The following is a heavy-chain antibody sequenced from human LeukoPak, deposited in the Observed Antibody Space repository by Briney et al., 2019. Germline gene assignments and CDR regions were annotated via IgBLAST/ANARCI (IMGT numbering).Heavy chain of an antibody. J-gene: IGHJ6*04. CDR2: IIPIFGTA. D-gene: IGHD3-10*01. CDR3: ASVIRYGSGSYYGQKYDMNV. V-gene: IGHV1-69*01. Sequence: ASVKVSCKASGGTFSSYVINWVRQAPGQGLEWMGGIIPIFGTANYAQKFQGRVTITSDESTSTAYMELSSLRSDDTAVYFCASVIRYGSGSYYGQKYDMNVWGNGTAVTVSS. CDR1: GGTFSSYV.